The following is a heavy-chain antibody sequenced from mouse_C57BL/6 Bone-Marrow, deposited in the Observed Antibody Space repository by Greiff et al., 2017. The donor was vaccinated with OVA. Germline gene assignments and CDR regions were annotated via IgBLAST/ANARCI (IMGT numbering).Heavy chain of an antibody. V-gene: IGHV1-15*01. CDR3: TRGYSNYYAMDY. CDR2: IDPETGGT. J-gene: IGHJ4*01. CDR1: GYTFTDYE. D-gene: IGHD2-5*01. Sequence: QVQLKESGAELVRPGASVTLSCKASGYTFTDYEMHWVKQTPVPGLEWIGAIDPETGGTAYNQKFKGKAILTADKSSSTSYIELRSLTSEDSAVYYCTRGYSNYYAMDYWGQGTSVTVSS.